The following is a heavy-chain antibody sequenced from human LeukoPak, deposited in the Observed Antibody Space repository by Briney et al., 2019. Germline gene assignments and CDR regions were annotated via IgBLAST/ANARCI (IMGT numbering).Heavy chain of an antibody. J-gene: IGHJ5*02. V-gene: IGHV1-24*01. CDR2: FDPADGKT. CDR1: GYTLTELR. Sequence: ASVKVSCKVSGYTLTELRMHWVRQVPGKGLEWMGGFDPADGKTIYAQKFQGRVTMTEDTSTVTAYMELSSLRSDDTAVYYCATRHILTGYFGGPTWFDPWGQGTLVTVSS. CDR3: ATRHILTGYFGGPTWFDP. D-gene: IGHD3-9*01.